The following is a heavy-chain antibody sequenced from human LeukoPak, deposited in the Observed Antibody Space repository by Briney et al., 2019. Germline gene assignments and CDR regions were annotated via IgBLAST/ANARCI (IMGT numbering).Heavy chain of an antibody. D-gene: IGHD2-15*01. CDR1: GYTFTSYN. J-gene: IGHJ6*02. CDR3: ARAIEELLPVYGMDV. V-gene: IGHV1-8*03. Sequence: ASVKVSCKASGYTFTSYNINWVRQATGQGLEWMGWMNPNSGNTGYAQKFQGRVTITRNTSISTAYMELSSLRSEDTAVYYCARAIEELLPVYGMDVWGQGTTVTVSS. CDR2: MNPNSGNT.